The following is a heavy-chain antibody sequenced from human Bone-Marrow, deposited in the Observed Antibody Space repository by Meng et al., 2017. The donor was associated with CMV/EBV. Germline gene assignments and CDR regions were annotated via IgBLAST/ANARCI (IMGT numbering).Heavy chain of an antibody. J-gene: IGHJ3*02. CDR2: IYPGDSDT. D-gene: IGHD1-26*01. Sequence: GGSLRLSCRGSGYSFISNWIGWVRQMPGKGLEWMGIIYPGDSDTRYSPSFQGQVTISADKSINTAFLQWSSLKASDTAMYYCARAIVGANDAFDIWGRGTMVTI. CDR3: ARAIVGANDAFDI. V-gene: IGHV5-51*01. CDR1: GYSFISNW.